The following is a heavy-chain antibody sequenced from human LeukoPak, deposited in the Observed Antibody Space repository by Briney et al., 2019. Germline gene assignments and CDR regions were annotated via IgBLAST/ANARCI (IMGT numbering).Heavy chain of an antibody. CDR3: AARVNTYGGWFDP. CDR2: IDYSGGT. J-gene: IGHJ5*02. D-gene: IGHD2-21*01. V-gene: IGHV4-39*07. Sequence: PSETLSLTCTVSGGSISNSNYHWGWIRQPPGKGLEWIGTIDYSGGTYYNPSLKSRVTLSLGTPKNQFSLKLSSVTAADTAFYYCAARVNTYGGWFDPWGQGTLVTVSS. CDR1: GGSISNSNYH.